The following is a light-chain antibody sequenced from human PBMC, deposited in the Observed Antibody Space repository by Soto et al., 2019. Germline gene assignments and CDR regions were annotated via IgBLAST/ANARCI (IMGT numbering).Light chain of an antibody. CDR3: ASWDDSLSETV. Sequence: QPVLTQPPSLSGTTGQRVTISCSGSNFNVKNNYVYWYQQFAGTAPKLLIYSNNRRPSGVPDRFSGSKSGSSASLAISGLRPEDEADYYCASWDDSLSETVFGGGTQLTVL. CDR2: SNN. J-gene: IGLJ7*01. CDR1: NFNVKNNY. V-gene: IGLV1-47*01.